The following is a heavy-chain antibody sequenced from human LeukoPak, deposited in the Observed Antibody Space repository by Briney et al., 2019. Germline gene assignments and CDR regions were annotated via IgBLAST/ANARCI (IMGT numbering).Heavy chain of an antibody. CDR3: ARADYDILTGYSHGTNGNQYYFDY. V-gene: IGHV4-59*01. J-gene: IGHJ4*02. CDR1: GGSISSYY. D-gene: IGHD3-9*01. CDR2: IYYSGST. Sequence: SETLSLTCTVSGGSISSYYWSWIRQPPGKGLEWIGYIYYSGSTNYNPSLKSRVTISVDTSKNQFSLKLSSVTAADTAVYYCARADYDILTGYSHGTNGNQYYFDYWGQGTLVTVSS.